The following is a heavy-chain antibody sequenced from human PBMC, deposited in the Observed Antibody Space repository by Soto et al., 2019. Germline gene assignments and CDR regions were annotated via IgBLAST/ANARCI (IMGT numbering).Heavy chain of an antibody. CDR1: GFSLTTTGVG. D-gene: IGHD3-16*01. CDR3: AHRGVRVMALLDY. J-gene: IGHJ4*02. CDR2: IYWDDDK. V-gene: IGHV2-5*02. Sequence: QITLRESGPPLVKPTQTLTLTCTYSGFSLTTTGVGLGWIRQPPGNALQWLALIYWDDDKRYSPSLKSRLTITKDTCKNQAVLTMTNMDPVDTATYYCAHRGVRVMALLDYWGPGTPVTVS.